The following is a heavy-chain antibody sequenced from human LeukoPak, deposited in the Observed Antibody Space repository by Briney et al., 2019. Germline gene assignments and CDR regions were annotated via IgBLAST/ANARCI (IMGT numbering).Heavy chain of an antibody. Sequence: GGSLRLSCAVSGFTFSGSAMHWVRQASGKGLEWVGRIRSKANSYATAYAASVKGRFTISRDDSKNTAYLQMNSLKTEDTAVYYCTRLSSGSYYNDDYWGQGTLVTVSS. J-gene: IGHJ4*02. CDR2: IRSKANSYAT. CDR1: GFTFSGSA. CDR3: TRLSSGSYYNDDY. D-gene: IGHD3-10*01. V-gene: IGHV3-73*01.